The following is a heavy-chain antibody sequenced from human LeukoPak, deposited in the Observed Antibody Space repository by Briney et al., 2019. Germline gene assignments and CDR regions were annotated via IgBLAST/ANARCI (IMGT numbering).Heavy chain of an antibody. CDR3: ANSIDFDYGDYYFDY. CDR2: TYYSGST. V-gene: IGHV4-39*07. D-gene: IGHD4-17*01. Sequence: SETLSLTCTVSGGSISSSSYYWGWVRQPPGKGLEWVGSTYYSGSTYYNPSLKSRVTISLDTSKNQFSLKLSSVTAADTAVYYCANSIDFDYGDYYFDYWGRGALVTISS. CDR1: GGSISSSSYY. J-gene: IGHJ4*02.